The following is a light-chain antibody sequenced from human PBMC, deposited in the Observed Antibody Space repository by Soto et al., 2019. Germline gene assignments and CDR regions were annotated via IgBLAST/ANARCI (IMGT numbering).Light chain of an antibody. CDR1: QYIHNY. CDR3: QQSNNYPWT. Sequence: TQSPSTLSASVGDRVTITCRASQYIHNYLAWYQQKPGEAPKLLIYEAANLESGVPSRFSGSGTGTEFTLTISSLQPDDFATYYCQQSNNYPWTFGQGTRVEI. J-gene: IGKJ1*01. CDR2: EAA. V-gene: IGKV1-5*03.